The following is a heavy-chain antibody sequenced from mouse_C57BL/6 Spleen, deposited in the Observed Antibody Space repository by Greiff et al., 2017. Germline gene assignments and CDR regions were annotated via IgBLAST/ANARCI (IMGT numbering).Heavy chain of an antibody. D-gene: IGHD1-1*01. J-gene: IGHJ2*01. CDR1: GYTFTSYW. CDR2: IDPNSGGT. Sequence: QVQLQQPGAELVKPGASVKLSCKASGYTFTSYWMHWVKQRPGRGLEWIGRIDPNSGGTKDNEKFKSKATLTVDKPSSTAYMQLSRLTAEDSAVFDCSRRDYSGSRSFDDWGQGTTLTASS. V-gene: IGHV1-72*01. CDR3: SRRDYSGSRSFDD.